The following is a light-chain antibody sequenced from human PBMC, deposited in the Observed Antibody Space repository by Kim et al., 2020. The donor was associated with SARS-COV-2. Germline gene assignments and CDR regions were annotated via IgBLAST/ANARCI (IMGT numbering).Light chain of an antibody. Sequence: ENVLTQSPATLSLSPGERATLSCRASQSVGTYLAWYQQKPGQAPRLLIYDASKRATGIPARFSGGGSGTDFTLTISSLEPEDFAIYYCQHRSNWPLTFGGGTKVDIK. V-gene: IGKV3-11*01. CDR1: QSVGTY. CDR3: QHRSNWPLT. CDR2: DAS. J-gene: IGKJ4*01.